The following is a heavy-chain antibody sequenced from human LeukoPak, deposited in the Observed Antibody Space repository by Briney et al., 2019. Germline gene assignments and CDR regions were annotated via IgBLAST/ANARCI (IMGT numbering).Heavy chain of an antibody. J-gene: IGHJ4*02. CDR2: IYSGGST. Sequence: GGSLRLSYAASGFTVSSNYVSWVRQAPGKGLEWVSVIYSGGSTYYADSVKGRFTISRDNSKNTLYLQMNSLRAEDTAVYYCARYSRTTGTTSNFDYWGQGTLVTVSS. V-gene: IGHV3-53*01. D-gene: IGHD1-1*01. CDR3: ARYSRTTGTTSNFDY. CDR1: GFTVSSNY.